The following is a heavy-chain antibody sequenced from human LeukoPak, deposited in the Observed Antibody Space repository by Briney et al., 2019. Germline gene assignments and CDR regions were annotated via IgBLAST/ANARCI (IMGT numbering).Heavy chain of an antibody. CDR1: GYTFTNYH. CDR3: ARDPCSGGSCNNWFDP. Sequence: GASVKVSCKTSGYTFTNYHMHWVRQAPGQGLEWVGKINPSSGSTSYAQKFRGRVTMTRDTSTSTVYMELSSLRSEDTAMYYCARDPCSGGSCNNWFDPWGQGTLVTVSS. D-gene: IGHD2-15*01. V-gene: IGHV1-46*01. J-gene: IGHJ5*02. CDR2: INPSSGST.